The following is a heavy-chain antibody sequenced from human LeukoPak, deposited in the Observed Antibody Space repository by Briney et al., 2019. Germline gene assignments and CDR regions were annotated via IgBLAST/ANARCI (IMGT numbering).Heavy chain of an antibody. J-gene: IGHJ4*02. CDR3: ARSIIAAAGFDY. V-gene: IGHV3-48*03. CDR2: ISSSGSTI. CDR1: GFTFSSYE. D-gene: IGHD6-13*01. Sequence: GGSLRLSCAASGFTFSSYEINWVRQAPGKGLEWVSYISSSGSTIYYADSVKGRFTISRDNAKNSLYLQMNSLRAEDTPVYYCARSIIAAAGFDYWGQGTLVTVSS.